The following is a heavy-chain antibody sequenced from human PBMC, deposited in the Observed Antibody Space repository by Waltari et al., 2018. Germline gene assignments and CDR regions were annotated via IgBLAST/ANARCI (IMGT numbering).Heavy chain of an antibody. V-gene: IGHV3-73*01. CDR2: IRTKTNKYAE. CDR1: GFIFSDSA. J-gene: IGHJ4*02. CDR3: ARHDPLDY. Sequence: EEQMVESGGDLVKPGGSLKLSCAASGFIFSDSAIHWVRQAPGKGLEGVGRIRTKTNKYAEAYGASVKGRFTISRDDSRNVAYLQMNSLKTEDTALYYCARHDPLDYWGQGTLVTVSS.